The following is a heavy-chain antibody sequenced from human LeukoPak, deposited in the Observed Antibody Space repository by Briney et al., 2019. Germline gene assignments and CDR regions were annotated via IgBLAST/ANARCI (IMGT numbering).Heavy chain of an antibody. CDR2: INPYTGDT. D-gene: IGHD2-21*02. CDR3: ARTCGGDCYILDS. Sequence: GASVKVSCKASGYTLSAYYMYWVREAPGQGLEWVGWINPYTGDTKYAQNFQGRVTMTRDTSISTVYMEVSRLRSDDTAVYYCARTCGGDCYILDSWGQGTLVTVSS. J-gene: IGHJ4*02. V-gene: IGHV1-2*02. CDR1: GYTLSAYY.